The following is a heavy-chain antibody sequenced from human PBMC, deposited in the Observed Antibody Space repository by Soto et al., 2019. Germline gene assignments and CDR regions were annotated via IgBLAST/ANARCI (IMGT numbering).Heavy chain of an antibody. Sequence: QVQLVQSGAEVKKPGASVKVSCKASGYTFTSYGISWVRQAPGQGLDWMGWISAYNGNTNYAQMLQGRLTITTDTPPSTAHNELSSLRSDDTTVYYSARELGNGSGRYYWGQGPMLTVSS. J-gene: IGHJ4*02. D-gene: IGHD3-10*01. V-gene: IGHV1-18*01. CDR3: ARELGNGSGRYY. CDR2: ISAYNGNT. CDR1: GYTFTSYG.